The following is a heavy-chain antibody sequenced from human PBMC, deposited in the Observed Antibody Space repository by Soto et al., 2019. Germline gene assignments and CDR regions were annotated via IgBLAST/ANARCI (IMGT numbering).Heavy chain of an antibody. CDR1: GGSISSSNW. CDR3: AGGLSSCWYVVLNH. CDR2: IYHSGST. J-gene: IGHJ5*02. D-gene: IGHD6-13*01. V-gene: IGHV4-4*02. Sequence: QVQLQESGPGLVKPSGTLSLTCAVSGGSISSSNWWSWVRQPPGKGLEWIGEIYHSGSTNYNPSHTGRAPLSVDKSKAQFSRKLSSVPAADTAVYYCAGGLSSCWYVVLNHWGQGTLVTVSS.